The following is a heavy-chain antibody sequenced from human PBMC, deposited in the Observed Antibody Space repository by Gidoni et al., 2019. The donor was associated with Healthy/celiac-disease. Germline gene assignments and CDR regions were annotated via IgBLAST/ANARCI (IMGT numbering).Heavy chain of an antibody. CDR1: GFTFRSYS. Sequence: EVQLVESGGGLVKPGGSLRLSCAASGFTFRSYSMNWVRQAPGKGLEWVSSISSSSSYIYYADSVKGRFTISRDNAKNSLYLQMNSLRAEDTAVYYCARVLLWFGDHYGMDVWGQGTTVTVSS. CDR3: ARVLLWFGDHYGMDV. V-gene: IGHV3-21*01. J-gene: IGHJ6*02. CDR2: ISSSSSYI. D-gene: IGHD3-10*01.